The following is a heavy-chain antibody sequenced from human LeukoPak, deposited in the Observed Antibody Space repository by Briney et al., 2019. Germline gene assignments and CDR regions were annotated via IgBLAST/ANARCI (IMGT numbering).Heavy chain of an antibody. CDR2: ISGSGDST. V-gene: IGHV3-23*01. CDR1: GFTFNNYA. CDR3: PKGCASTGCYTSEH. Sequence: PGGSLRLSCAASGFTFNNYAMSWVRQAPGRGLEWVSTISGSGDSTYYADSVKGRFTISRDNSKNTLYLQMNSLRPEDTAVYYCPKGCASTGCYTSEHWGQRTLVTVSS. D-gene: IGHD2-2*02. J-gene: IGHJ4*02.